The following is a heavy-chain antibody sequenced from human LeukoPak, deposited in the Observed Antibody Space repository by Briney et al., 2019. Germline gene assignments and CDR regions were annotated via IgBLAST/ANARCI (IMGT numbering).Heavy chain of an antibody. J-gene: IGHJ4*02. V-gene: IGHV4-39*07. CDR3: ARGKQLWPQYYFDY. D-gene: IGHD5-18*01. CDR1: GGSISSSSYY. CDR2: IYYSGST. Sequence: SETLSLTCTVSGGSISSSSYYWGWIRQPPGKGLEWIGSIYYSGSTYYNPSLKSRVTISVDTSKNQFSLKLSSVTAADTAVYYCARGKQLWPQYYFDYWGQGTLVTVSS.